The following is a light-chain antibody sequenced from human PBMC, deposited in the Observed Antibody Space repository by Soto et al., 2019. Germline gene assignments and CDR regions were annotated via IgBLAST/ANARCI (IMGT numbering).Light chain of an antibody. CDR2: DAS. V-gene: IGKV1-5*02. CDR3: QQDYNLPLT. CDR1: QTISSW. Sequence: IHMTQSPSTLSGSVGARVTILCRASQTISSWLAWYQQKPGKAPKLLIYDASSLESGVPSRFSGSGSGTDFTLTISSLQPEDFAVYYCQQDYNLPLTFGGGTKVDIK. J-gene: IGKJ4*01.